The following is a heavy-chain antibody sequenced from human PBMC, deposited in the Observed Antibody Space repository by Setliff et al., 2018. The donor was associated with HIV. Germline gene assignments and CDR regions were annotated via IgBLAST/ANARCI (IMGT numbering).Heavy chain of an antibody. CDR3: ARDLAYCSGGSCYRPFIYYFYYMDV. J-gene: IGHJ6*03. CDR1: GFSFDDYY. Sequence: VASVKVSCKASGFSFDDYYIHWVRQAPGQGLEWMGCVIPNSGKTYYAQEFQGRVTMTSDTSINTAYMEVSWLTSDDTAIYYCARDLAYCSGGSCYRPFIYYFYYMDVWGKGATVTVS. CDR2: VIPNSGKT. D-gene: IGHD2-15*01. V-gene: IGHV1-2*02.